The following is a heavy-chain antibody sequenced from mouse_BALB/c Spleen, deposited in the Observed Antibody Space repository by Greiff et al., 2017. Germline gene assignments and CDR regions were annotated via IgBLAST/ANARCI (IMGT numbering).Heavy chain of an antibody. J-gene: IGHJ4*01. Sequence: QVQLQQPGAELVKPGASVKLSSKASGYTFTSYWMHWVKQRPGQGLEWIGEINPSNGRTNYNEKFKSKATLTVDKSSSTAYMQLSSLTSEDSAVYYCARWLLRRGYAMDYWGQGTSVTVSS. V-gene: IGHV1S81*02. CDR2: INPSNGRT. D-gene: IGHD2-3*01. CDR3: ARWLLRRGYAMDY. CDR1: GYTFTSYW.